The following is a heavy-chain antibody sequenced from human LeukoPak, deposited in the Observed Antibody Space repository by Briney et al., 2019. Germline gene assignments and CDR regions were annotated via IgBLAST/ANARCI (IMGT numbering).Heavy chain of an antibody. CDR1: GISLSTSW. Sequence: GGSLRLSCAASGISLSTSWMSWVRQAPGKGPEWLTDIEGDGTKKYYVDSVKGRFTISRDNAKNSVYLQMNNVRVEDTAVYYCARDRGRQGRHFDLWGRGTLVIVSS. CDR2: IEGDGTKK. V-gene: IGHV3-7*01. CDR3: ARDRGRQGRHFDL. J-gene: IGHJ2*01. D-gene: IGHD1-1*01.